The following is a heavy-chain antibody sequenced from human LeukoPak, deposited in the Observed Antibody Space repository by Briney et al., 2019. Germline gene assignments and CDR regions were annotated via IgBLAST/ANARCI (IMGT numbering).Heavy chain of an antibody. CDR2: INHSGST. D-gene: IGHD1-14*01. CDR3: ARTTNRAINRAWPKAYYMDV. CDR1: GGSISTYY. Sequence: AETLSLTCTVSGGSISTYYWSWIRQPPGKGLEWIGEINHSGSTNYNPSLKSRVTISVDTSKNQFSLKLSSVTAADTAVYYCARTTNRAINRAWPKAYYMDVWGKGTTVTVSS. J-gene: IGHJ6*03. V-gene: IGHV4-34*01.